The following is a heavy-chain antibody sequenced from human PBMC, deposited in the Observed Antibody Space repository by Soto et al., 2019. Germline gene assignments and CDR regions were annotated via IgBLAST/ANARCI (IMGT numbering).Heavy chain of an antibody. CDR2: IIPVFGTG. V-gene: IGHV1-69*06. CDR1: GGTFSSYA. CDR3: ARVGGTGGYTYGLDY. Sequence: QVQLVQSGAEGKKPGSSVKVSCKASGGTFSSYAISGVRQAPGQGLEWMGGIIPVFGTGIYAQKFQGRVTITADKSTNTAYMELSSLRSEDTAVYFCARVGGTGGYTYGLDYWGQGTLVTVSS. D-gene: IGHD5-18*01. J-gene: IGHJ4*02.